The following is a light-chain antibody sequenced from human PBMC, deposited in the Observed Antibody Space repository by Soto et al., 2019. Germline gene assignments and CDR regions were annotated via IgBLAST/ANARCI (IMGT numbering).Light chain of an antibody. V-gene: IGLV2-14*01. CDR2: DVS. Sequence: QSVVTQPASVSGSPGQSITISCTGTRSDIGTYNYVSWYQQHPGKAPRLVIYDVSNRPSGVSNRFSGSKSGNTASLTIAGLQSEDEADYYCKSYTSSTSFVFGTGTKVTVL. CDR3: KSYTSSTSFV. J-gene: IGLJ1*01. CDR1: RSDIGTYNY.